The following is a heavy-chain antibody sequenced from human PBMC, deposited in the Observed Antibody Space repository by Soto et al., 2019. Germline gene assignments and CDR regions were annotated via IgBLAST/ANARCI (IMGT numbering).Heavy chain of an antibody. J-gene: IGHJ3*02. CDR1: GYTPPELS. V-gene: IGHV1-24*01. CDR2: FDPEDGET. D-gene: IGHD2-15*01. CDR3: AIGYCSGGSRYSGAFDI. Sequence: GPIQVSCKVSGYTPPELSMHSVGQAPGKGLEWMGGFDPEDGETIYAQKFQGRVTMTEDTSTDTAYMELSSLRSEDTAVYYCAIGYCSGGSRYSGAFDIWGQGTMVTVSS.